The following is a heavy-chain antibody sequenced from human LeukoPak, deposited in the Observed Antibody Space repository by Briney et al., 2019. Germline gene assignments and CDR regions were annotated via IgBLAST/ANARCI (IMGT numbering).Heavy chain of an antibody. D-gene: IGHD3-22*01. J-gene: IGHJ4*02. Sequence: ASVKVSCKASGYTFTSYDINWVRQATGQGLEWMGWMNPNSGNTGYAQKFQGRVTMTRNTSISTAYMELSSLRSEDTAVYYCARPSEGGYELSGYYDSSGYYSYWGQGTLVTVSS. CDR1: GYTFTSYD. CDR3: ARPSEGGYELSGYYDSSGYYSY. V-gene: IGHV1-8*01. CDR2: MNPNSGNT.